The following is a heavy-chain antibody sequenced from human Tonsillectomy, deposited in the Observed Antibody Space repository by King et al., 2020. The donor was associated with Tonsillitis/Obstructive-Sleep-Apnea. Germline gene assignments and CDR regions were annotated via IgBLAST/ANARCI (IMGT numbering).Heavy chain of an antibody. CDR3: ARDLFVTPQGFDY. Sequence: QLVQSGAEVKKPGSSVKVSCKASGGTFSSYSISWVRQAPGQGLEWMGGIIPILGTANYAQKFQGRVTITADESTSTAYIELRSLRSEDTAVYYCARDLFVTPQGFDYWGQGTLVTVSS. D-gene: IGHD3-3*01. V-gene: IGHV1-69*01. J-gene: IGHJ4*02. CDR2: IIPILGTA. CDR1: GGTFSSYS.